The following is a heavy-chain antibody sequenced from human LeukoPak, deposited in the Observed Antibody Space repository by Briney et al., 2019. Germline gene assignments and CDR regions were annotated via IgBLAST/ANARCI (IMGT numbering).Heavy chain of an antibody. CDR3: ARDQYDILTGYRHDAFDI. J-gene: IGHJ3*02. D-gene: IGHD3-9*01. Sequence: GGSLRLSYAASGFTFSDYYMSWIRQAPGKGLEWVSYISSSSSYTNYADSVKGRFTISRDNAKNSLYLQMNSLRAEDTAVYYCARDQYDILTGYRHDAFDIWGQGTMVTVSS. CDR1: GFTFSDYY. CDR2: ISSSSSYT. V-gene: IGHV3-11*06.